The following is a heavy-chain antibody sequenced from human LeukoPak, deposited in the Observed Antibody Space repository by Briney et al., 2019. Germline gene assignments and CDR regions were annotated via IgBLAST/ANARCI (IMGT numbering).Heavy chain of an antibody. CDR1: GFTVSTNS. Sequence: GGSLRLSCTVSGFTVSTNSMSWVRQAPGKGLEWVSVIYSGGSTYYADSVEGRFTISRDNSKNTLYLQMNSLRAEDTAVYYCARDPGYSYGIDYWGQGTLVTVSS. D-gene: IGHD5-18*01. CDR3: ARDPGYSYGIDY. V-gene: IGHV3-53*01. CDR2: IYSGGST. J-gene: IGHJ4*02.